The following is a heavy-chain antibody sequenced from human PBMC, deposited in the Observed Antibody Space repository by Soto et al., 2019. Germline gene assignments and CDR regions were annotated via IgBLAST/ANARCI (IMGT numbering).Heavy chain of an antibody. D-gene: IGHD1-7*01. CDR3: TSFSYFPLKLVRFDY. Sequence: PGGSLRLSCAAYGFTFTTAWINWVGQAPGKGLEWVGRIKSKTDGGTPDFAAPVRGRFAISRDDSKSMVYLQMKSRKSEDTAVDYCTSFSYFPLKLVRFDYSGLGTLVTVSS. CDR1: GFTFTTAW. V-gene: IGHV3-15*07. J-gene: IGHJ4*03. CDR2: IKSKTDGGTP.